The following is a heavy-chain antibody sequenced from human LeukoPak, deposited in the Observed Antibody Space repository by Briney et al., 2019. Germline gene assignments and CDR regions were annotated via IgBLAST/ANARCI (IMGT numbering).Heavy chain of an antibody. D-gene: IGHD3-22*01. J-gene: IGHJ3*02. Sequence: GGSLRLSCAASGFTFSNAWMSWVRQAPGKGLEWVGRIKSKTDGGTTDYAAPVKGRFTISRDDSKNTLYLQMNSLKTEDTAVYYCTTGITMIVVAYDAFDIWGRGTMVTVSS. CDR3: TTGITMIVVAYDAFDI. V-gene: IGHV3-15*01. CDR1: GFTFSNAW. CDR2: IKSKTDGGTT.